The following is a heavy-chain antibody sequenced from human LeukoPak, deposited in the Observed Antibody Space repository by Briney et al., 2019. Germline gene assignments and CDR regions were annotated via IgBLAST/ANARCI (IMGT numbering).Heavy chain of an antibody. CDR2: INHSGST. CDR1: GFTFSNYW. D-gene: IGHD5-18*01. Sequence: GSLRLSCAASGFTFSNYWMNWVRQPPGKGLEWIGEINHSGSTNYNPSLKSRVTISVDTSKNQFSLKLSSVTAADTAVYYCARSARGYSYGYNYYYYMDVWGKGTTVTISS. CDR3: ARSARGYSYGYNYYYYMDV. J-gene: IGHJ6*03. V-gene: IGHV4-34*01.